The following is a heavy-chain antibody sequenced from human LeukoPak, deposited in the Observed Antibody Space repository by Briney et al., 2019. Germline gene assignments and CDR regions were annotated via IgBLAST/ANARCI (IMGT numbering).Heavy chain of an antibody. J-gene: IGHJ6*04. V-gene: IGHV1-69*01. CDR3: ARDRVTMVRGVIGYGMDV. CDR1: GGTFSSYA. Sequence: GSSVKFYCKASGGTFSSYAISWLRQAPGQGLEWMGGIIPIFGTANYAQTFQGRVTITADESTSTAYMELSSLRSEDTAVYYCARDRVTMVRGVIGYGMDVWGKGTTVTVSS. D-gene: IGHD3-10*01. CDR2: IIPIFGTA.